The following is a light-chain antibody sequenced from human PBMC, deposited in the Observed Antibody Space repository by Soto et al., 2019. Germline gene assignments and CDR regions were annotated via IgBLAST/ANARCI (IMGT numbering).Light chain of an antibody. CDR1: QSVGGG. J-gene: IGKJ5*01. V-gene: IGKV3-15*01. CDR3: QQYGSSIT. CDR2: GAS. Sequence: EIVMTQSPATLSVSPCERATLSFRASQSVGGGLSWFQQKPGQPPRLLIYGASTRATGIPARFSGSGSGTDFTLTISRLEPEDFAVYYCQQYGSSITFGQGTRLEI.